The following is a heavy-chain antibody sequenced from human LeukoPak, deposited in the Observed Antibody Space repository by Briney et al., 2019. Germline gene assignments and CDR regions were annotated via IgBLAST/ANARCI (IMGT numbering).Heavy chain of an antibody. D-gene: IGHD1-26*01. CDR1: GFTFSSYA. CDR2: ISYGGSNK. CDR3: ARDREVQGHDAFDI. V-gene: IGHV3-30*04. J-gene: IGHJ3*02. Sequence: GGSLRLSCAASGFTFSSYAMHWVRQAPGKGLEWVAVISYGGSNKYYADSVKGRFTISRDNSKNTLYLQMNSLRAEDTAVYYCARDREVQGHDAFDIWGQGTMVTVSS.